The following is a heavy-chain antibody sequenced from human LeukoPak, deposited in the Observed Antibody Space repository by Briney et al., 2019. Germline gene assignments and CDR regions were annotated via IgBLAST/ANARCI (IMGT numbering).Heavy chain of an antibody. Sequence: ASVKVSCKASGYTFTSYGISWVRQAPGQGLEWMGWISAYNGNTNYAQKLQGRVTMTTDTSTSTAYMELRSLRSDDTAVYYCARVADILTGYYYYYMDVWGTGTTVTGSS. V-gene: IGHV1-18*01. CDR1: GYTFTSYG. CDR2: ISAYNGNT. J-gene: IGHJ6*03. CDR3: ARVADILTGYYYYYMDV. D-gene: IGHD3-9*01.